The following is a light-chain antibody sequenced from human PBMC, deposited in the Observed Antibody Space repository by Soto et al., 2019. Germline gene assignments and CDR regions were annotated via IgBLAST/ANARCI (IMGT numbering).Light chain of an antibody. V-gene: IGKV3-20*01. CDR1: QSVSSSY. CDR2: GAS. CDR3: QQYGSAQP. J-gene: IGKJ1*01. Sequence: EIVLTQSPGTLSLSPGERATLSCRASQSVSSSYLAWYQQKPGQAPRLLIYGASSRATGIPDRFSGSGSGTDFTLTISRLEPEDFALYYCQQYGSAQPFGQGNKVELK.